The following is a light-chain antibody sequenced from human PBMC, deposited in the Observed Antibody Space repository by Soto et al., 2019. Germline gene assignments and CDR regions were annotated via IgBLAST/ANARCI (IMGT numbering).Light chain of an antibody. J-gene: IGKJ2*01. Sequence: ESVLTQSPGSLSLSPGERATLSCRASQTVNSKFLNWYQHKPGQAPRLLIYGASIRATGIPDRFSGSRSGADFTLTITRLEPEDFAVDFCQQFDDSRPAFTFGQGTKLEI. V-gene: IGKV3-20*01. CDR1: QTVNSKF. CDR3: QQFDDSRPAFT. CDR2: GAS.